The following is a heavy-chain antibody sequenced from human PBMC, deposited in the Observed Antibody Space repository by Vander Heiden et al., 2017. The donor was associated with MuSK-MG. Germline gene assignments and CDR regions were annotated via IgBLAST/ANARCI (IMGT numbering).Heavy chain of an antibody. Sequence: QVQLVQSGAEVKKPGASVKVSCKASGYTFTGYYMHWVRQAPGQGLEWMGRINPNSGGTNYAQKFQGRVTMTRDTSISTAYMELSRLRSDDTAVYYCARDGWFRELLRLDYYYMDVWGKGTTVTVSS. CDR3: ARDGWFRELLRLDYYYMDV. D-gene: IGHD3-10*01. CDR2: INPNSGGT. V-gene: IGHV1-2*06. J-gene: IGHJ6*03. CDR1: GYTFTGYY.